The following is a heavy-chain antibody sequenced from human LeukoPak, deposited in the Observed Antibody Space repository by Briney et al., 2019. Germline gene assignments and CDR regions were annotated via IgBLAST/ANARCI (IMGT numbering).Heavy chain of an antibody. CDR3: ERPDDYGDYDLDY. D-gene: IGHD4-17*01. J-gene: IGHJ4*02. V-gene: IGHV1-2*02. CDR2: INPKRDGT. CDR1: GYTFTGCY. Sequence: GASVKLSCKASGYTFTGCYMHLMRQAPGQGHEWMGLINPKRDGTDYAQKVQGRVTMTRDTSISTAYMELSRLRSDDTAVYYCERPDDYGDYDLDYWGQGTLVTVAS.